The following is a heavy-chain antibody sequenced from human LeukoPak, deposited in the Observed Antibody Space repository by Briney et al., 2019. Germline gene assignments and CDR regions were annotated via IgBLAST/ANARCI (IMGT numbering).Heavy chain of an antibody. CDR1: GYTFTSYD. Sequence: ASVKVSFTASGYTFTSYDINWVRQATGQGLEWMGWMNPNSGNTGYAQKFQGRVTMTRNTSISTAYMELSSLRSEDTAVYYCAVARGEDDAFDIWGQGTMVTVSS. D-gene: IGHD3-16*01. CDR2: MNPNSGNT. V-gene: IGHV1-8*01. J-gene: IGHJ3*02. CDR3: AVARGEDDAFDI.